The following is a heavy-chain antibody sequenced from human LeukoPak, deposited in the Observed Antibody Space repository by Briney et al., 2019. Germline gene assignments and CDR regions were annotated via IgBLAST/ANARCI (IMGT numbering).Heavy chain of an antibody. CDR1: GFTFNSYG. Sequence: GGSLRLSCAASGFTFNSYGMHWVRQAPGKGLEWVAVIWYDGSNKYYADSVKGRFTISRDNAKNTLYLQMNSLRAEDTAVYYCARAGYYRFDYWGQGTLVTVSS. CDR2: IWYDGSNK. D-gene: IGHD2/OR15-2a*01. CDR3: ARAGYYRFDY. J-gene: IGHJ4*02. V-gene: IGHV3-33*01.